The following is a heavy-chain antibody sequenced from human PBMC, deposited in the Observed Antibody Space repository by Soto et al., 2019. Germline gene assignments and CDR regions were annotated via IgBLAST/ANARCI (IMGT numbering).Heavy chain of an antibody. Sequence: SVKVSCKASGGTFSSYAISWVRQAPGQGLEWMGGIIPIFGTANYAQKFQGRVTITADESTSTAYMELSSLRSEDTAVYYCARNIVGDGGYYGMDVWGQGTTVTVSS. CDR2: IIPIFGTA. D-gene: IGHD5-12*01. CDR1: GGTFSSYA. V-gene: IGHV1-69*13. CDR3: ARNIVGDGGYYGMDV. J-gene: IGHJ6*02.